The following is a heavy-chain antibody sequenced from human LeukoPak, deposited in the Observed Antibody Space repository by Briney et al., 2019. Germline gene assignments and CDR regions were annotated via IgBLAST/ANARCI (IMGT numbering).Heavy chain of an antibody. J-gene: IGHJ4*02. D-gene: IGHD3-10*01. CDR3: ARGVLWFGEAIPYYFDY. Sequence: SETLSLTCAVYGGSFSGYYWSWIRQPPGKGLEWIGRIYTSGSTNYNPSLKSRVTMSVDTSKNQFSLKLSSVTAADTAVYYCARGVLWFGEAIPYYFDYWGQGTLVTVSS. V-gene: IGHV4-59*10. CDR1: GGSFSGYY. CDR2: IYTSGST.